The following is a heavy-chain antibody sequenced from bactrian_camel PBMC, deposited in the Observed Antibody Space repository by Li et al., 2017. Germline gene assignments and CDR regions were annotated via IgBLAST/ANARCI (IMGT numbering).Heavy chain of an antibody. V-gene: IGHV3S40*01. CDR1: RYTYSSYC. D-gene: IGHD4*01. J-gene: IGHJ6*01. Sequence: DVQLVESGGGSVEAGGSLRLSCAASRYTYSSYCMGWFRQGPGKEREGVASICTGGGSPYYADSVKGRFTISQDIAKNTVYLRMNSLKPEDTAKYYCAAAYYYKDYLAPRFGTLFPMRSQDFGSWGQGTQVTVS. CDR3: AAAYYYKDYLAPRFGTLFPMRSQDFGS. CDR2: ICTGGGSP.